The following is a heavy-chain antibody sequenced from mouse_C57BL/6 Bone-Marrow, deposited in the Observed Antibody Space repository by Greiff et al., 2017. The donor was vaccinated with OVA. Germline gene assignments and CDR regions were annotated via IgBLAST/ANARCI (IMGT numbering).Heavy chain of an antibody. CDR1: GFTFSDYG. Sequence: EVKLMESGGGLVKPGGSLKLSCAASGFTFSDYGMHWVRQAPEKGLEWVAYISSGSSTIYYAETVKGRFTIPRDNDKNTLFLQMTSLRSEDTAMYYCARGSYGSSYLDYWGQGTTLTVSS. CDR2: ISSGSSTI. V-gene: IGHV5-17*01. CDR3: ARGSYGSSYLDY. D-gene: IGHD1-1*01. J-gene: IGHJ2*01.